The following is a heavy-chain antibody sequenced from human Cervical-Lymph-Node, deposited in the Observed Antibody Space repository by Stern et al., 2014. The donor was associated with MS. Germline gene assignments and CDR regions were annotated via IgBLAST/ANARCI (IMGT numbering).Heavy chain of an antibody. CDR3: ASDYSNYEYAFDI. CDR2: IYYSGST. Sequence: QLQLQESGPGLVKPSQTLSLTCTVSGGSISSGGYYWSWIRQHPGTGLAWIGYIYYSGSTYYNPSLKSRVTISVDTSKNQFSLKLSSVTAADTAVYYCASDYSNYEYAFDIWGQGTMVTVSS. J-gene: IGHJ3*02. V-gene: IGHV4-31*03. CDR1: GGSISSGGYY. D-gene: IGHD4-11*01.